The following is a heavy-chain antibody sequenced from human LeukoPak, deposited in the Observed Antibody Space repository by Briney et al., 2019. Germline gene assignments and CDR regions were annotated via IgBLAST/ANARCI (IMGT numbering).Heavy chain of an antibody. CDR2: IYTSGST. V-gene: IGHV4-61*01. D-gene: IGHD3-10*01. CDR1: GGSVTNTYYY. Sequence: SETLSLTCTVSGGSVTNTYYYWVWIRQPPGKGLEWIGLIYTSGSTNYNPSLKSRVIISIDTSKNQLSLKLTSVTAADTAVYYCARDFRDWGQGTLVTVSS. CDR3: ARDFRD. J-gene: IGHJ4*02.